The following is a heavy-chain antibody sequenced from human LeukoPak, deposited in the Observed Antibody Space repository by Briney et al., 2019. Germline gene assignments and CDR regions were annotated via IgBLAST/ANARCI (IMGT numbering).Heavy chain of an antibody. CDR3: ARDVRGPGRFDY. D-gene: IGHD3-10*02. Sequence: SETLSLTCTVSGGSISSYYWSWIRQPPGKGLEWIGYIYYSRSTNYNPSLKSRVTISVDTSKNQFSLKLSSVTAADTAVYYCARDVRGPGRFDYWGQGTLVTVSS. CDR2: IYYSRST. J-gene: IGHJ4*02. V-gene: IGHV4-59*01. CDR1: GGSISSYY.